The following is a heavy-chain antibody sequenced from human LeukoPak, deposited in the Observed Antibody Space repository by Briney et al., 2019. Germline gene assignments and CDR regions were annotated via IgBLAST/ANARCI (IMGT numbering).Heavy chain of an antibody. CDR2: IIPIFGTA. D-gene: IGHD3-16*01. J-gene: IGHJ4*02. V-gene: IGHV1-69*05. CDR3: ANGNPYVWGSYDY. CDR1: GGTFSSYA. Sequence: SVKVSCKASGGTFSSYAISWVRQAPGQGLEWMGRIIPIFGTANYAQKFQGRVTITTDESTSTAYMELSSLRSEDTAVYYRANGNPYVWGSYDYWGQGTLVTVSS.